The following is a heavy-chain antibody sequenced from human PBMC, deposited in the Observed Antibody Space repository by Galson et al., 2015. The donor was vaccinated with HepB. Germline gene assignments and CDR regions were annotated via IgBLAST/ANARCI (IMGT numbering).Heavy chain of an antibody. CDR3: AKASGYCSGATCYFLNH. CDR2: IIGSGFNT. J-gene: IGHJ5*02. CDR1: GFTFNNFA. Sequence: SLRLSCAASGFTFNNFAMSWVRQAPGKGLEWVSTIIGSGFNTFYADSVKGRFAISRDNSKNTLFLQLNSLRADDTAVYYCAKASGYCSGATCYFLNHWGQGTLVTVSP. D-gene: IGHD2-15*01. V-gene: IGHV3-23*01.